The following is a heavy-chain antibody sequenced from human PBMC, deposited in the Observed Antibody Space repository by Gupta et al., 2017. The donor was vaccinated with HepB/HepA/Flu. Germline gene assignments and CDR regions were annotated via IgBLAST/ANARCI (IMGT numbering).Heavy chain of an antibody. J-gene: IGHJ3*02. CDR1: GYTFTSYY. Sequence: QVQLVQSGAEVKKPGASVKVSCKASGYTFTSYYMHWVRQAPGQGLEWMGIINPSGGSTSYAQKFQGRVTMTRDTSTSTVYMELSSLRSEDTAVYYWARSIIRYYYDRSGQSDAFDIWGQGTMVTVSS. V-gene: IGHV1-46*01. CDR3: ARSIIRYYYDRSGQSDAFDI. D-gene: IGHD3-22*01. CDR2: INPSGGST.